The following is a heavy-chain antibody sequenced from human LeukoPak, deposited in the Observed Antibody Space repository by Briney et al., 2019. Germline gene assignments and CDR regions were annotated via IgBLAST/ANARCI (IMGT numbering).Heavy chain of an antibody. CDR1: GGSISSGGYS. J-gene: IGHJ4*02. D-gene: IGHD3-16*01. V-gene: IGHV4-30-2*01. CDR3: ARASGLTTHYGYFDY. Sequence: SETLSLTCAVSGGSISSGGYSWSWIRQPPGKGLEWIGYIYRSGSTYYNPSLKSRVTISVDRSKNQFSLKLSSVTAADTAVYYCARASGLTTHYGYFDYWGQGTLVTVSS. CDR2: IYRSGST.